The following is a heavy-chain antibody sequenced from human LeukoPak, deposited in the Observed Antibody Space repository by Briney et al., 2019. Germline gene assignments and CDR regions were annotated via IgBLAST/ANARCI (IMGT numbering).Heavy chain of an antibody. V-gene: IGHV3-21*01. J-gene: IGHJ3*02. Sequence: GGSLRLSCAASGFTFSSYSMNWVRQAPGKGLEWVSSISSSSSYIYYADSVKGRFTNSRDNAKNSLYLQMNSLRAEDTAVYYCARDFRRGYSYGHDAFDIWGQGTMVTVSS. CDR3: ARDFRRGYSYGHDAFDI. CDR2: ISSSSSYI. D-gene: IGHD5-18*01. CDR1: GFTFSSYS.